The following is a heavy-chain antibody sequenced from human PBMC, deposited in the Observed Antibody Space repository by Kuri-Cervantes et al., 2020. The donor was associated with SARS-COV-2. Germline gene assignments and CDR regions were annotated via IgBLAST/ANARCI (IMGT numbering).Heavy chain of an antibody. D-gene: IGHD3-3*01. V-gene: IGHV3-53*01. CDR2: IYSGGST. CDR3: ARDRGTDFWSGTYYYYAMDV. Sequence: GESLKISCAASGFTVSSNYMSWVRQAPGKGLEWVSVIYSGGSTYYADSVKGRFTISRDNSKNTLYLQMNSLRAEDTAVYYCARDRGTDFWSGTYYYYAMDVWGQGPTVTVSS. CDR1: GFTVSSNY. J-gene: IGHJ6*02.